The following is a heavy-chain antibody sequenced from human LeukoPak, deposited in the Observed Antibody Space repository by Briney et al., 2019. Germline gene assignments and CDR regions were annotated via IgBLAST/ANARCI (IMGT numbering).Heavy chain of an antibody. V-gene: IGHV4-34*01. CDR1: GGSISGYY. Sequence: PSETLSLTCAAYGGSISGYYWSWIRRPPGKGLEWIGQIYSGGGTIYNPSLKSRVTFSLDTSKKQLSLKLTSVTAADTAVYYCARHLSGSYSFDYWGQGTLVTVSS. J-gene: IGHJ4*02. CDR2: IYSGGGT. D-gene: IGHD1-26*01. CDR3: ARHLSGSYSFDY.